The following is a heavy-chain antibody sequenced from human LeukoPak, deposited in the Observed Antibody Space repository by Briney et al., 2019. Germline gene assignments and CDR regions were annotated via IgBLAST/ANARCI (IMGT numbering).Heavy chain of an antibody. J-gene: IGHJ4*02. CDR2: ISSSSSYI. D-gene: IGHD5-18*01. CDR1: GFTFSSYS. Sequence: GGSLRLSCAASGFTFSSYSMNWVRQAPGKGLEWVSSISSSSSYIYYADSVKGRFTISRDNAKNSLYLQMNSLRAEDTAVYYCARHLSGITGYTYGRGIDYWGQGTLVTVSS. CDR3: ARHLSGITGYTYGRGIDY. V-gene: IGHV3-21*01.